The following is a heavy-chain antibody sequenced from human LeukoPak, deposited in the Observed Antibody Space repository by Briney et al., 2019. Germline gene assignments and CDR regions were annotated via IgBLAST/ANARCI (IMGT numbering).Heavy chain of an antibody. CDR3: AKDIAPRTLLWFGEPATGMDV. Sequence: PGGSLRLSCAASGFTFDDYAMHWVRQAPGKGLEWVSLISWDGGSTYYADSVKGRFTISRDNSKNSLYLQMNSLRAEDTALCYCAKDIAPRTLLWFGEPATGMDVWGKGTTVTVSS. D-gene: IGHD3-10*01. CDR2: ISWDGGST. V-gene: IGHV3-43D*04. CDR1: GFTFDDYA. J-gene: IGHJ6*04.